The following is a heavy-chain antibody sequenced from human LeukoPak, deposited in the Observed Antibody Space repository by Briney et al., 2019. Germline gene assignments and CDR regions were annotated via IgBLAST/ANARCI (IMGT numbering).Heavy chain of an antibody. Sequence: SETLSLTCTVSGGSISSYYWSWIRQPPGKGLEWIGYIYYSGSTNYNPSLKSQVTISVGTSKNQFSLKLSSVTAADTAVYYCARLQQWLPADYWGQGTLVTVSS. CDR3: ARLQQWLPADY. V-gene: IGHV4-59*08. CDR2: IYYSGST. D-gene: IGHD6-19*01. CDR1: GGSISSYY. J-gene: IGHJ4*02.